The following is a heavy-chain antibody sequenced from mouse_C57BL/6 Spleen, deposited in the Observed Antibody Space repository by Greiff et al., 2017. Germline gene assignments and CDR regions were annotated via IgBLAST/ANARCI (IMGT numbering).Heavy chain of an antibody. V-gene: IGHV1-72*01. J-gene: IGHJ4*01. CDR1: GYTFTSYW. Sequence: VQLQQSGAELVKPGASVKLSCKASGYTFTSYWMHWVKQRPGRGLEWIGRIDPNSGGTKYNEKFKSKDTLTVDNPSSTAYMQLSSLTSEDSAVYYCARGGLYYGSRGGDYYAMDYWGQGTSVTVSS. D-gene: IGHD1-1*01. CDR3: ARGGLYYGSRGGDYYAMDY. CDR2: IDPNSGGT.